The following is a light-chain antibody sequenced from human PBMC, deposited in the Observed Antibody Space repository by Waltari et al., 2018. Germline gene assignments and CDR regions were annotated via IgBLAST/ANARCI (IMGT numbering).Light chain of an antibody. CDR2: WAS. CDR3: QQYYSTPYT. V-gene: IGKV4-1*01. CDR1: QSVLYSSNNKNY. J-gene: IGKJ2*01. Sequence: DIVMTQSPDSLAVSLGVRATINCKSSQSVLYSSNNKNYLAWYQQKPGQPPKLLIYWASTREFGVPDRFSGSGSGTDLTLTISSLQAEDVAVYYCQQYYSTPYTFGQGTKLEIK.